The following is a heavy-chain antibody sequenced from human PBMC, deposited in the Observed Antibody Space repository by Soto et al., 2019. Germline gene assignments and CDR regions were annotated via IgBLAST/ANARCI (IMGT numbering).Heavy chain of an antibody. CDR1: GGTFSGYA. V-gene: IGHV1-69*01. CDR2: FVPLFGST. J-gene: IGHJ4*02. CDR3: ATHSLGTSSPPYFDN. D-gene: IGHD2-15*01. Sequence: QVQLVQSGAEVKKPGSSVKVSCQASGGTFSGYALTWVRQAPGQGLEWMGEFVPLFGSTNYAQKFAGRITIIADESTSTGYMELSTLRYEDTAVYYCATHSLGTSSPPYFDNWGQGTLVTVSS.